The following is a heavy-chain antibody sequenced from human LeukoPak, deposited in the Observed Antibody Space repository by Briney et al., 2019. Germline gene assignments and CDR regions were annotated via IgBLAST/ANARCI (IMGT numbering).Heavy chain of an antibody. CDR1: GFTFSSYS. CDR3: ARLCRRGSFKAGLIDAFDT. Sequence: GGSLRLSCAASGFTFSSYSMNWVRQAPGKGLEWVSSISSSSSYIYYADSVKGRFTISRDNAKNSLYLQMNSLRAEDTAVYYCARLCRRGSFKAGLIDAFDTWGQGTMVTVSS. D-gene: IGHD6-13*01. J-gene: IGHJ3*02. CDR2: ISSSSSYI. V-gene: IGHV3-21*01.